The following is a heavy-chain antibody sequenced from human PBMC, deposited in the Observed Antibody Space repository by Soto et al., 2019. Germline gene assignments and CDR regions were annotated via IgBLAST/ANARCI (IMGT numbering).Heavy chain of an antibody. CDR2: ISSNGGST. Sequence: GGSLRLSCSASGFTFSSYAMHWVRQAPGKGLEYVSAISSNGGSTYYADSVKGRFTISRDNSKNTLYLQMSSLRAEDTAVYYCVKDGGWLQFPHAFDIWGQGTMVTVSS. CDR3: VKDGGWLQFPHAFDI. CDR1: GFTFSSYA. V-gene: IGHV3-64D*08. D-gene: IGHD5-12*01. J-gene: IGHJ3*02.